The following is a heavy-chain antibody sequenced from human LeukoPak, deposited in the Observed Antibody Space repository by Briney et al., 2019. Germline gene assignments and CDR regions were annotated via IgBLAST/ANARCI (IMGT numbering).Heavy chain of an antibody. V-gene: IGHV3-30*04. CDR3: ARDIAAAGTGGILDY. Sequence: GGSLRLSCAASGFTFSSYAMHWVRQAPGKGLEWVAVISYDGSNKYYADSVKGRFTISRDNSKNTLYLQMNSPRAEDTAVYYCARDIAAAGTGGILDYWGQGTLVTVSS. CDR2: ISYDGSNK. J-gene: IGHJ4*02. CDR1: GFTFSSYA. D-gene: IGHD6-13*01.